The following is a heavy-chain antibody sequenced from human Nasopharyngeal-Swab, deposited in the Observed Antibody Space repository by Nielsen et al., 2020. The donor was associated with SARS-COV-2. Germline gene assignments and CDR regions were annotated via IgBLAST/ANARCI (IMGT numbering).Heavy chain of an antibody. CDR1: GFTFSSYW. CDR3: ARVGLGYSGGWYGAFDI. D-gene: IGHD6-19*01. CDR2: INSDGSST. J-gene: IGHJ3*02. Sequence: GGSLRLSCAASGFTFSSYWMHWVRQAPGKGLVWVSRINSDGSSTSYADSVKGRFTISRDNAKNTLYLQMNSLRAEDTAVYYCARVGLGYSGGWYGAFDIWGQGTMVTVSS. V-gene: IGHV3-74*01.